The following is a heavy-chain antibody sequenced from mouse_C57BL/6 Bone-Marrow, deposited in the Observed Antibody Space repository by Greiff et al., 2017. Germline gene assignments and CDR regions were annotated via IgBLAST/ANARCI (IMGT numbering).Heavy chain of an antibody. CDR3: AGLLWLRRAWFAY. CDR2: IYPGDGDT. Sequence: QVQLQQSGPELVKPGASVKISCKASGYAFSSSWMNWVKQRPGKGLEWIGRIYPGDGDTNYNGKFKGKATLTADKSSSTAYMQLSSLTSEDSAVYFCAGLLWLRRAWFAYWGQGTLVTVSA. CDR1: GYAFSSSW. V-gene: IGHV1-82*01. D-gene: IGHD2-2*01. J-gene: IGHJ3*01.